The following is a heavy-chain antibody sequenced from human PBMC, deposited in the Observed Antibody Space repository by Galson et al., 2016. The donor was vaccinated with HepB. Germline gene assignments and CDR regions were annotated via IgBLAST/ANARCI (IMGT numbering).Heavy chain of an antibody. CDR2: IYYSGST. CDR1: GGSISNYY. D-gene: IGHD3-22*01. Sequence: SETLSLTCTVSGGSISNYYWSWIRQPPGKGLEWIAYIYYSGSTNYNPSLRSRVTISVDTSKNQLSLKLSSVTAADTAVYYCARGKPYYYDSSGYYPIYYFDYWGQGTLVTVSS. V-gene: IGHV4-59*01. J-gene: IGHJ4*02. CDR3: ARGKPYYYDSSGYYPIYYFDY.